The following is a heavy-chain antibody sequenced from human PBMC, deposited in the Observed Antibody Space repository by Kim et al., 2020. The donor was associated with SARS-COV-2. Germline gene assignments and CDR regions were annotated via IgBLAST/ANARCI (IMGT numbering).Heavy chain of an antibody. J-gene: IGHJ4*02. CDR1: GFTFSIYA. CDR2: ICGSNNST. Sequence: GGSLRLSCAASGFTFSIYAMSWVRQAPGKGLEWVSSICGSNNSTYYRDSVKGRFTISRDNSKNTLDLQMNSLRAEDTAVYYCAARNGGSCYSAAGYWGPG. CDR3: AARNGGSCYSAAGY. D-gene: IGHD2-15*01. V-gene: IGHV3-23*01.